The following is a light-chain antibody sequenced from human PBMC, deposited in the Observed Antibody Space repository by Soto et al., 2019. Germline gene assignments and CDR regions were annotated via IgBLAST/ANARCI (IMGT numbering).Light chain of an antibody. CDR1: QSISIW. CDR3: QHYNTYSWT. J-gene: IGKJ1*01. V-gene: IGKV1-5*03. CDR2: KAS. Sequence: DIQMTQSPSTLSASVGDRVTITCRASQSISIWLAWYQQKPGKAPKILIYKASSLESGVPSRFSGSGSETEFTLTISSLQPDDFATYYCQHYNTYSWTFGQGTKVDIK.